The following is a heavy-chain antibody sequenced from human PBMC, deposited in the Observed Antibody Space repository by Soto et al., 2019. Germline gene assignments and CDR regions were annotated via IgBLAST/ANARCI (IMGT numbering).Heavy chain of an antibody. J-gene: IGHJ6*02. CDR2: INPNSGGT. Sequence: QVQLVQSGAEVKKPGASVKVSCKASGYTFTGYYMHWVRQAPGQGLEWMGWINPNSGGTNYEQKFQGWVTMTRDTSISTAYMELSRLRSDDTAVYYCARSDYYYGMDVWGQGTTVTVSS. V-gene: IGHV1-2*04. CDR3: ARSDYYYGMDV. CDR1: GYTFTGYY.